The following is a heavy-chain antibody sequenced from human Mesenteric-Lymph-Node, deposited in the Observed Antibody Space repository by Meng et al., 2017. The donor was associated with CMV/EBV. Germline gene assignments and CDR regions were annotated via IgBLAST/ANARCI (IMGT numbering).Heavy chain of an antibody. V-gene: IGHV3-53*01. D-gene: IGHD3-16*02. Sequence: GESLKISCAASGFTFSSYSMNWVRQAPGKGLEWVSVIYSGGSTYYADSVKGRFTISRDNSKNTLYLQMNSLRAEDTAVYYCARGRYSDYGMDVWGQGTTVTVSS. J-gene: IGHJ6*02. CDR2: IYSGGST. CDR3: ARGRYSDYGMDV. CDR1: GFTFSSYS.